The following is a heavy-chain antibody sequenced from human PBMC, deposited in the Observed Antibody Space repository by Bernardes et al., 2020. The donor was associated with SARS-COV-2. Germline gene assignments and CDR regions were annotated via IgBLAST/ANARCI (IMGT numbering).Heavy chain of an antibody. CDR1: GYTFSAYY. D-gene: IGHD2-8*01. V-gene: IGHV1-2*02. Sequence: ASMKVSCKTSGYTFSAYYMHWVRVAPGQGLEWMGWIDPKTGVTDYTQKFQGRVTMTRDTSITTAYMELSRLTSDDTAVYYCARHASVYYNAGDPFDIWGQGTMVTVSS. CDR2: IDPKTGVT. J-gene: IGHJ3*02. CDR3: ARHASVYYNAGDPFDI.